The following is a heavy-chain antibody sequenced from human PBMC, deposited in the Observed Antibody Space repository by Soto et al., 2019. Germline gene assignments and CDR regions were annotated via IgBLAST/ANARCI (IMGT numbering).Heavy chain of an antibody. D-gene: IGHD2-21*01. V-gene: IGHV3-7*01. CDR1: GFMFSAYW. CDR2: ISGDASDK. CDR3: VREDWHRFDS. J-gene: IGHJ4*02. Sequence: EVQLVESGGRLVQPGGSLRLSCAASGFMFSAYWMSWVRQDPGKGLEWVATISGDASDKFYVDSVKGRFTISRDDSKNTLYLQMNSLRDDDTAVYYCVREDWHRFDSWGQGTLVTVSS.